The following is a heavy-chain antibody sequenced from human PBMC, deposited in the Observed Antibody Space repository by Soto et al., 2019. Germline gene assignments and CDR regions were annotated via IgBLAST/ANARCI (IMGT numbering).Heavy chain of an antibody. CDR1: GFTFSSYA. Sequence: GGSLRLSCAASGFTFSSYAMHWVRQAPGKGLEWVAVISYDGSNRYYADSVKGRFTISRDNSKNTLYLQMNSLRAEDTAVYYCARGGGGNDAFDIWGQGTMVTVSS. CDR3: ARGGGGNDAFDI. J-gene: IGHJ3*02. CDR2: ISYDGSNR. V-gene: IGHV3-30-3*01. D-gene: IGHD1-1*01.